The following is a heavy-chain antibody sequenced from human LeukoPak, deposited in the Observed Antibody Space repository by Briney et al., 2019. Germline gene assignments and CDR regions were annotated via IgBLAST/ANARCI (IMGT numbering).Heavy chain of an antibody. D-gene: IGHD2-2*01. Sequence: GASVKVSCKASGGSFSSYAISWVRQAPGQGLEWMGGIIPIFGTANYAQKFQGRVTITADESTSTAYMELSSLRSEDTAVYYCAREGGFYCSSTSCPPYNWFDPWGQGTLVTVSS. J-gene: IGHJ5*02. CDR1: GGSFSSYA. CDR2: IIPIFGTA. V-gene: IGHV1-69*13. CDR3: AREGGFYCSSTSCPPYNWFDP.